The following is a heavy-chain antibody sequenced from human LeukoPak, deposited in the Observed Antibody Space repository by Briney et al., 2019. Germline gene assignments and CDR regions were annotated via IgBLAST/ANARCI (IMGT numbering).Heavy chain of an antibody. CDR3: ARGLRGYDTF. D-gene: IGHD5-12*01. V-gene: IGHV1-8*03. J-gene: IGHJ4*02. CDR2: MNPNRGKT. CDR1: GYTFTSYE. Sequence: EASVKVSCKASGYTFTSYEINWVRQATGQGLEWMGWMNPNRGKTGYAQKFQGRVTITRNTSISTAYMELSSLRSEDTAVYYCARGLRGYDTFWGQGTLVTVSS.